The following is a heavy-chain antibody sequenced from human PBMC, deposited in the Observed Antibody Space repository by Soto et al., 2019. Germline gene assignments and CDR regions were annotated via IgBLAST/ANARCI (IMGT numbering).Heavy chain of an antibody. D-gene: IGHD2-15*01. J-gene: IGHJ1*01. V-gene: IGHV4-39*01. CDR3: PRPYCSGGSCYSVAEYFQH. CDR2: IYYSGST. Sequence: QLQLQESGPGLVKPSETLSLTCTVSGGSISSSSYYWGWIRQPPGKGLEWIGSIYYSGSTYYNPALKSRVATSIDTSNNPFSLKLSSVAAAATPVYYSPRPYCSGGSCYSVAEYFQHWGQGTLVTVSS. CDR1: GGSISSSSYY.